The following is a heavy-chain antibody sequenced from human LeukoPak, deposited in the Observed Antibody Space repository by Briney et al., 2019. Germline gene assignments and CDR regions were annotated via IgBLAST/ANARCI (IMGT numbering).Heavy chain of an antibody. J-gene: IGHJ5*01. V-gene: IGHV4-4*07. CDR1: GDSIISSY. CDR3: ARAQRGNSAYERFDS. D-gene: IGHD5-12*01. Sequence: SETLSLTRIVSGDSIISSYWSWIRQPAGKGLEWIGRLHTSGSMSYSPTLRRRVTMSLDASKNQFSLQLASVTAADTAVYFCARAQRGNSAYERFDSWGQGALVTVSS. CDR2: LHTSGSM.